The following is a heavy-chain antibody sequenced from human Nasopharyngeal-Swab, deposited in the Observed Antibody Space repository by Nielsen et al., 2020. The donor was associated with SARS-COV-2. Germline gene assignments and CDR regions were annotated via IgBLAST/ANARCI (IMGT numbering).Heavy chain of an antibody. CDR2: IKTDGSST. CDR3: ARYRATTVTTSDAFDI. V-gene: IGHV3-74*01. CDR1: GFTFSSYW. Sequence: GGSLRLSCAASGFTFSSYWMHWVRQAPGKGLVWVSRIKTDGSSTSYAASVKGRFTISRDNANNTLYLQMNSLRGEDTAVYYCARYRATTVTTSDAFDIWGQGTMVTVSS. D-gene: IGHD4-17*01. J-gene: IGHJ3*02.